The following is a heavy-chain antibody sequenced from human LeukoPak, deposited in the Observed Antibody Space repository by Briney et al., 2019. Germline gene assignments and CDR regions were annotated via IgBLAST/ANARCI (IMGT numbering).Heavy chain of an antibody. Sequence: SGPALVKPTQTLTLTCTFSGFSLSTSGMRASWIRQPPGKALEWLARIDWDDDKFYSTSLKTRLTISKDTSKNQVVLTMTNMDPVDTATYYCARINDYGASDIWGQGTMVTASS. CDR1: GFSLSTSGMR. V-gene: IGHV2-70*04. J-gene: IGHJ3*02. CDR2: IDWDDDK. CDR3: ARINDYGASDI. D-gene: IGHD4-17*01.